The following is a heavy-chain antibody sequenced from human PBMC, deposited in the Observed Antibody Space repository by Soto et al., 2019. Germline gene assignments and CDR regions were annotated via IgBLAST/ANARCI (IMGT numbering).Heavy chain of an antibody. CDR1: GFTFSDYW. CDR2: IKFDGSEK. D-gene: IGHD2-2*01. CDR3: VKDGGYCSSSTCYAPRNHYLDS. Sequence: PGGSLRLSCEASGFTFSDYWMSWVRQAPGKGPEWVANIKFDGSEKQYVDSVRGRFTISRDNSRSSLSLQMNSLRAGDTAVYYCVKDGGYCSSSTCYAPRNHYLDSWGQGTLVTVS. J-gene: IGHJ4*02. V-gene: IGHV3-7*03.